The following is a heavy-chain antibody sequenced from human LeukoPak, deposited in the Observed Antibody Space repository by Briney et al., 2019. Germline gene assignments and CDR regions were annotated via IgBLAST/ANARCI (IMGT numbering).Heavy chain of an antibody. CDR2: MSNSGST. CDR1: GGSISSSSSYY. J-gene: IGHJ4*02. CDR3: ARRSQTAAGRGIDY. D-gene: IGHD6-13*01. Sequence: TSETLSLTCTVSGGSISSSSSYYWAWIRQPPGKGLEWIGTMSNSGSTYYTPSLKSRVTISGDTSKNQFSLKLSSVTAADTAVFYCARRSQTAAGRGIDYWGQGTLVTVSS. V-gene: IGHV4-39*01.